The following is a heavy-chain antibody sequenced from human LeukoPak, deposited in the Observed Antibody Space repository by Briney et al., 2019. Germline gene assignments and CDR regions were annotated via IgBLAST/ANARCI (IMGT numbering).Heavy chain of an antibody. Sequence: GGSLRLSCAASGFTFSTYSMSWVRQAPGKGLEWVSIISGPGAVTFYADSLKGRFTISRDNSKNTLYLQMNSLRDEDTAVYYCAKGAVTATRKFDYWGQGTLVTVSS. CDR2: ISGPGAVT. CDR3: AKGAVTATRKFDY. D-gene: IGHD2-21*02. V-gene: IGHV3-23*01. J-gene: IGHJ4*02. CDR1: GFTFSTYS.